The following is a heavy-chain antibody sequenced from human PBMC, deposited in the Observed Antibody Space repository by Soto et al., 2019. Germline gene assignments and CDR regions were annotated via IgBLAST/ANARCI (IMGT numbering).Heavy chain of an antibody. D-gene: IGHD3-10*01. CDR1: GVSLSSGVYY. CDR2: IYYGGST. CDR3: ARYGSGSYPYYYYGMDV. V-gene: IGHV4-31*03. Sequence: SETLSLTCTVSGVSLSSGVYYWSWLRQHPGKGLEWIGYIYYGGSTYYNPSLKSRVTISVDTSKNQFSLKLSSVTAADTAVYYCARYGSGSYPYYYYGMDVWGQGTTVTVSS. J-gene: IGHJ6*02.